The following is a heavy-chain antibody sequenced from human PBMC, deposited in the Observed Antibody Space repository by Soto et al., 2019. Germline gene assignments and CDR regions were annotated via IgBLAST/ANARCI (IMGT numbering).Heavy chain of an antibody. V-gene: IGHV3-21*01. CDR2: ISSSSSYI. Sequence: GGSLRLSCAASGFTFSSYSMNWVRQAPGKGLEWVSSISSSSSYIYYADSVKGRFTISRDNAKNSLYLQMNSLRAEDTAVYYCARDPGHVWGSYRSQGDDYWGQGTLVTVSS. D-gene: IGHD3-16*02. CDR1: GFTFSSYS. J-gene: IGHJ4*02. CDR3: ARDPGHVWGSYRSQGDDY.